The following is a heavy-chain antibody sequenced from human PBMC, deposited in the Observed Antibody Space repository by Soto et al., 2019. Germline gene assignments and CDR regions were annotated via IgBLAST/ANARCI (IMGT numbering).Heavy chain of an antibody. CDR2: IIPVSGKI. V-gene: IGHV1-69*01. J-gene: IGHJ6*02. D-gene: IGHD2-15*01. CDR3: ASRYCNGGSCQSRYYYGMDV. CDR1: GDTFSSYA. Sequence: QVPLVQSGAEVKKSGSSVKVSCKASGDTFSSYAIIWVRQAPGQGLEWVGGIIPVSGKINSAQKFQGRVTITADEFTSTVYMELSSLRSEDTAVYFCASRYCNGGSCQSRYYYGMDVWGQGTTVTVSS.